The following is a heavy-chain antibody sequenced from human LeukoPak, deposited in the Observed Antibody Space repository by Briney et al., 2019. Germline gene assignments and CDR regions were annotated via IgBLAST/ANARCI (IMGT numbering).Heavy chain of an antibody. CDR2: IYHSGST. J-gene: IGHJ3*02. V-gene: IGHV4-59*12. Sequence: SETLSLTCTVSGGSISSYYWSWIRQPPGKGLEWIGYIYHSGSTYYNPSLKSRVTISVDRSKNQFSLKLSSVTAADTAVYYCAREVVESAFDIWGQGTMVTVSS. CDR3: AREVVESAFDI. CDR1: GGSISSYY. D-gene: IGHD2-2*01.